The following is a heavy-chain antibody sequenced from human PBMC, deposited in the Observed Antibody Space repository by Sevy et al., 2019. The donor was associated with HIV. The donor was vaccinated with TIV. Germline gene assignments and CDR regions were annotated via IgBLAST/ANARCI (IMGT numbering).Heavy chain of an antibody. CDR2: ISSSSSYI. CDR3: ARGITMFPLNDAFDI. V-gene: IGHV3-21*01. D-gene: IGHD3-3*01. J-gene: IGHJ3*02. Sequence: GGSLRLSCAASGFTFSSDSMNWVRQAPGKGLEWVSSISSSSSYIYYADSVKGRFTISRDNAKNSLYLQMNSLRAEDTAVYYCARGITMFPLNDAFDIWGQGTMVTVSS. CDR1: GFTFSSDS.